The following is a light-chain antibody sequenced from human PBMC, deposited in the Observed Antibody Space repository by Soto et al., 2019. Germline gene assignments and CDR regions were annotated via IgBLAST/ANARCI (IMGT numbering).Light chain of an antibody. CDR3: QQYYSSPET. J-gene: IGKJ2*01. V-gene: IGKV4-1*01. CDR2: WAS. CDR1: QSVLLRSDNKNY. Sequence: DIVMTQSPDSVAVSLGERATINCKSSQSVLLRSDNKNYLAWYQHKSGQPPKLLIYWASTREYGVPDRFSGSVSETDFTLAISSLQAEDVAVYYCQQYYSSPETFGQGTKLEIK.